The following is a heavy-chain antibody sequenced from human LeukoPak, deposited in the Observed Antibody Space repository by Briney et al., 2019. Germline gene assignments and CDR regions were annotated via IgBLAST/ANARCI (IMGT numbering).Heavy chain of an antibody. CDR1: GGSISTYY. D-gene: IGHD6-19*01. J-gene: IGHJ4*02. Sequence: SETLSLTCTVSGGSISTYYWNWIRKPPGKGLEWIGYIFYSGSTSYNPSLRSRVTISVDTSKNQFSLKLSSVTAADTAVYYCASRPLAVAGTYFDYWGQGTLVTVSS. V-gene: IGHV4-59*08. CDR2: IFYSGST. CDR3: ASRPLAVAGTYFDY.